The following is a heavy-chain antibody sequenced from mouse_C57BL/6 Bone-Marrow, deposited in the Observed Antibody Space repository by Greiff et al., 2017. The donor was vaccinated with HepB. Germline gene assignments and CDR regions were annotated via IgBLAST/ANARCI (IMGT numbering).Heavy chain of an antibody. CDR1: GYTFTSYW. Sequence: QVQLQQPGAELVRPGSSVKLSCKASGYTFTSYWMHWVKQRPIQGLEWIGNIDPSDSETHYNQKFKDKATLTVDKSSSTAYMQLSSLTSEDSAVYYCARPHDSWYFDVWGTGTTVTVSS. J-gene: IGHJ1*03. V-gene: IGHV1-52*01. CDR2: IDPSDSET. D-gene: IGHD2-4*01. CDR3: ARPHDSWYFDV.